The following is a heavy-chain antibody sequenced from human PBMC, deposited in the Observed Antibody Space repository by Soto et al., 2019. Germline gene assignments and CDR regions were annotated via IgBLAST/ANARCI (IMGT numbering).Heavy chain of an antibody. D-gene: IGHD2-15*01. CDR3: ARWRGGGYYYYCYGIDV. Sequence: QVQLQQWGAGLLKPSETLSLTCAVYGGSFSGYYWRWIRQPPGKWLEWIGEINHSGSTNYNPSLKSRVTIAVDTSKNQFSLRLSSVTAADTAVYYCARWRGGGYYYYCYGIDVWGQGTTVTVSS. CDR1: GGSFSGYY. V-gene: IGHV4-34*01. J-gene: IGHJ6*02. CDR2: INHSGST.